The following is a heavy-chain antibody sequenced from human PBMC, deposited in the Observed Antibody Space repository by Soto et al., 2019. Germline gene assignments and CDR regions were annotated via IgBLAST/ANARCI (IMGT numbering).Heavy chain of an antibody. CDR3: ARVNAGEVYYYYYMDV. CDR2: IYPGDSDT. Sequence: EVQLVQSGAEVKKPGESLKISCKGSGYSFTSYWIGWVRQMPGKGLEWMGIIYPGDSDTRYSPSFQGQVTISADKSISTASPQRGARLGSVTVMYYCARVNAGEVYYYYYMDVWGKGTTVTVSS. CDR1: GYSFTSYW. D-gene: IGHD3-10*01. J-gene: IGHJ6*03. V-gene: IGHV5-51*03.